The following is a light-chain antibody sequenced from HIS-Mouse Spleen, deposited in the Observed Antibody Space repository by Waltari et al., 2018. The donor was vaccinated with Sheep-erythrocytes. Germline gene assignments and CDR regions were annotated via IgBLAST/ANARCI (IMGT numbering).Light chain of an antibody. CDR1: QSVSSSY. CDR3: QQYGSSRT. CDR2: GAS. J-gene: IGKJ4*01. V-gene: IGKV3-20*01. Sequence: EIVLTQSPGTLSLSPGERATLSCRASQSVSSSYLAWYQQKPGQDPRPLIYGASSRATGIPDRFSGSGSGTDFTLTISRLEPEDFAVYYCQQYGSSRTFGGGTKVEIK.